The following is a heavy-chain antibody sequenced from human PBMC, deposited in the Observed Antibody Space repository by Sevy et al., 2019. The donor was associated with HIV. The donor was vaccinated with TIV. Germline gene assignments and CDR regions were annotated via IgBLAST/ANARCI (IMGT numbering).Heavy chain of an antibody. CDR1: GFTFSIYG. V-gene: IGHV3-30*02. CDR3: AKDLTGRYSSSSGDFDY. Sequence: GGSLRLSCAASGFTFSIYGMHWVRQAPGQGLQWVACIRYDGSAKYYADSVKGRFTISRDNSKNTLYLQMNSLRAEDTAVYYCAKDLTGRYSSSSGDFDYWGQGTLVTVSS. D-gene: IGHD6-6*01. CDR2: IRYDGSAK. J-gene: IGHJ4*02.